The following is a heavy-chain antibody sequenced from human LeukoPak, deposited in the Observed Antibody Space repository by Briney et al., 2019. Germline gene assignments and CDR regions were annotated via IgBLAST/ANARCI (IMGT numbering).Heavy chain of an antibody. V-gene: IGHV4-59*12. CDR2: SHYSGST. J-gene: IGHJ4*02. CDR1: GDSIRSYY. Sequence: PSETLSLTCTVSGDSIRSYYWSWIRQPPGKGLEWIGYSHYSGSTNHNPSLKSRVTISVDTSKNQFSLKLSSVTDADTAVYYCARARSYGDYAGGVYWGQGTLVTVSS. CDR3: ARARSYGDYAGGVY. D-gene: IGHD4-17*01.